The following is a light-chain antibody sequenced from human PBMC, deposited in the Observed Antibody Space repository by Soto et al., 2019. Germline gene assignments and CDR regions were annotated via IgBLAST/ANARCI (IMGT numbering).Light chain of an antibody. J-gene: IGLJ2*01. Sequence: QSVLTQPPSASGTPGQRVTISCSGSSSNIGSNYVFWYQHLPGTAPKLLIYRNNQRPSGVPDRFSGSKSGTSASLAISGLRSGDETHYYGAAWEDRLGGVVFGGGTKRPVL. CDR2: RNN. CDR1: SSNIGSNY. V-gene: IGLV1-47*01. CDR3: AAWEDRLGGVV.